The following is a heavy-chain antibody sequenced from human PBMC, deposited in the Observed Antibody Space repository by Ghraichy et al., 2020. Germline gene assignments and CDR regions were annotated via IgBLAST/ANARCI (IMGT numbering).Heavy chain of an antibody. CDR2: IKEDGSEK. V-gene: IGHV3-7*03. D-gene: IGHD6-19*01. CDR1: GFTFSRYW. CDR3: ARDPWIREWLD. Sequence: GESLNISCAASGFTFSRYWMSWVRQAPGKGLELVANIKEDGSEKYYVDSVKGRFIISRDNAKNSLYLQMNSLRAEDTALYYCARDPWIREWLDWGQGTLVTVS. J-gene: IGHJ4*02.